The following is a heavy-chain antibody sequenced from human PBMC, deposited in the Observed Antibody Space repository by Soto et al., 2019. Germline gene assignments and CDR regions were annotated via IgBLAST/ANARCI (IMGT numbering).Heavy chain of an antibody. Sequence: VQLVESGGGLVKPGGSLRLSCAASGFTFSSYSMNWVRQAPGKGLEWVSSISSGSSYIYYADSVKGRFTISRDNAKNSLYLQMNSLRAEDTAVYYCARYCSGGSCFSAFDIWGQGTMVTVSS. J-gene: IGHJ3*02. CDR2: ISSGSSYI. V-gene: IGHV3-21*06. D-gene: IGHD2-15*01. CDR1: GFTFSSYS. CDR3: ARYCSGGSCFSAFDI.